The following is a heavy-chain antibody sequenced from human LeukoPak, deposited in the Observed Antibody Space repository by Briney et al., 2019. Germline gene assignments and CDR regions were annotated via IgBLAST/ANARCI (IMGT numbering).Heavy chain of an antibody. Sequence: SETLSLTCTVSGGSISSGDYYWSWIRQPPGKGLEWIGYIYYSGSTYYNPSLKSRVTISVDTSKNQFSLKLSSVTAADTAVYYCARDVGAYDPSAFDIWGQGTMVTDSS. CDR3: ARDVGAYDPSAFDI. CDR2: IYYSGST. CDR1: GGSISSGDYY. D-gene: IGHD2-21*01. V-gene: IGHV4-30-4*01. J-gene: IGHJ3*02.